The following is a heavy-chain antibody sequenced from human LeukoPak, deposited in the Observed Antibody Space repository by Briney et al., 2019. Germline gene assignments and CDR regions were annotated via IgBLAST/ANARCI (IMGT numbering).Heavy chain of an antibody. D-gene: IGHD1-26*01. CDR3: ARGRVLPRAFDS. J-gene: IGHJ5*01. CDR2: THYSGTT. Sequence: PSETLSLTCSVSGGSISYFFWSWIRQPPGKGLEWIAYTHYSGTTSHNPSLKSRVSLSVDTSKNQLSLNLTSVTAADTAVYYCARGRVLPRAFDSWGQGTLVTVSS. V-gene: IGHV4-59*01. CDR1: GGSISYFF.